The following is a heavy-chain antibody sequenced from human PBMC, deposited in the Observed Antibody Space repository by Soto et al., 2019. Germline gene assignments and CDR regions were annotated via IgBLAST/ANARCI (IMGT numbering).Heavy chain of an antibody. CDR2: ILYDGGDK. J-gene: IGHJ4*02. V-gene: IGHV3-30-3*01. Sequence: QVQLVESGGGVVQPGRSLRLSCAASGFPFSNYAMHWVRQAPGKGLEYVALILYDGGDKYYADSVKGRFTVARDNSKSTLYLQLNSLRDDDTAVYYCESPSQYTSSFPLWYWGQGTLVTVSS. D-gene: IGHD6-6*01. CDR1: GFPFSNYA. CDR3: ESPSQYTSSFPLWY.